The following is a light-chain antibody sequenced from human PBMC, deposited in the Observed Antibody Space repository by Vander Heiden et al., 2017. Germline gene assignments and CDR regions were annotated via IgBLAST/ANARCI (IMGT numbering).Light chain of an antibody. CDR1: QNIKND. CDR3: LQYNTYPRT. CDR2: AAS. Sequence: DIQMHQSPSSLSSSVGDSVTITCRPSQNIKNDLAWYQQKPGKPPQRLIYAASTVQGGVPSRFSGSGSGTEFTLTISSLQPEDFATYYCLQYNTYPRTFGQGTKVEI. V-gene: IGKV1-17*01. J-gene: IGKJ1*01.